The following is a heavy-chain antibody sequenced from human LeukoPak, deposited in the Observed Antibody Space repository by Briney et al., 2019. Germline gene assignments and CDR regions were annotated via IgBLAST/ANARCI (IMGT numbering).Heavy chain of an antibody. J-gene: IGHJ4*02. V-gene: IGHV1-69*13. CDR2: IIPIFGTA. CDR1: GGTFSSYA. D-gene: IGHD6-6*01. CDR3: ARLAGGPDRDFDY. Sequence: GASVKVSCKASGGTFSSYAISWVRQAPGQGLEWMGGIIPIFGTANYAQKFQGRVTITADESTSTAYMELSSLRSEDTAVYYCARLAGGPDRDFDYWGQGTLVTVSS.